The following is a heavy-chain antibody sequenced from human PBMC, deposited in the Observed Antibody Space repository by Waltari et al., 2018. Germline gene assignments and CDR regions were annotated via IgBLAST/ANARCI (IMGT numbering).Heavy chain of an antibody. CDR3: ASLGATGGFDY. CDR1: GGSISSYY. Sequence: QVQLQESGPGLVKPSETLSLTYTVSGGSISSYYWSWIRQPPGKGLEWIGYIYYSGSTNYNPSLKSRVTISVDTSKNQFSLKLSSVTAADTAVYYCASLGATGGFDYWGQGTLVTVSS. CDR2: IYYSGST. V-gene: IGHV4-59*01. D-gene: IGHD1-26*01. J-gene: IGHJ4*02.